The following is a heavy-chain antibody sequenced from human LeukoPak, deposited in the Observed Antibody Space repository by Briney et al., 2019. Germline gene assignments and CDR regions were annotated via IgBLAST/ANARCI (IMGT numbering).Heavy chain of an antibody. CDR3: ARGRLSHCSSTSCYLGPAVW. J-gene: IGHJ4*02. CDR1: GYTFTSYG. CDR2: ISAYNGNT. D-gene: IGHD2-2*01. Sequence: ASVKVSCKASGYTFTSYGISWVRQAPGQGLEWMGWISAYNGNTNYAQKLQGRVTRTTDTSTSTAYMELRSLRSDDTAVYYCARGRLSHCSSTSCYLGPAVWWGQGTLVTVSS. V-gene: IGHV1-18*01.